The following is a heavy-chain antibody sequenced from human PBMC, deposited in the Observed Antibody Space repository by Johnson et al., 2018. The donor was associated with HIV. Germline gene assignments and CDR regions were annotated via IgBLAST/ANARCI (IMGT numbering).Heavy chain of an antibody. J-gene: IGHJ3*02. CDR2: ISFDGTSK. V-gene: IGHV3-30*04. CDR1: GFTFSSHA. D-gene: IGHD3-22*01. CDR3: ARRSDYCSNDAFDI. Sequence: QVQLVESGGGVVQPGRSLRLSCAASGFTFSSHAMHWVRQAPGKGLEWVAFISFDGTSKYYADSVKGRFTISRDNSKNTVYLQMNSLRVEDTSVYYCARRSDYCSNDAFDIWGQGTMVTVSS.